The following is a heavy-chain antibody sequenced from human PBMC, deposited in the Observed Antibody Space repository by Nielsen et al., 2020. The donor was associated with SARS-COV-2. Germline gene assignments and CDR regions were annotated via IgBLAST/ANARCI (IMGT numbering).Heavy chain of an antibody. CDR2: ISDDGRDK. Sequence: VRQAPGKGLEWVAVISDDGRDKYYADSVKGRFTISRDNPKNTLYLQMNTLRPDDTAVYYCARDPENYGGNMGLFDPWGQGTLVTVSS. J-gene: IGHJ5*02. D-gene: IGHD4-23*01. V-gene: IGHV3-30*04. CDR3: ARDPENYGGNMGLFDP.